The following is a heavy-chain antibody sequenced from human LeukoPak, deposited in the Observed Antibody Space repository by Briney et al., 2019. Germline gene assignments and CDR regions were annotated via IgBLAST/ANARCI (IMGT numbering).Heavy chain of an antibody. V-gene: IGHV4-59*01. Sequence: SETLSLTCTVSGGSINSYYWSWIRQPPGKGLEWIGYMYYTGSTNYNPSLKSRVAISVDTSKNQFSLKLSSVTAADTAVYYCARETPSSSWSHFDYWGQGTPVTVSS. CDR1: GGSINSYY. CDR3: ARETPSSSWSHFDY. D-gene: IGHD6-13*01. J-gene: IGHJ4*02. CDR2: MYYTGST.